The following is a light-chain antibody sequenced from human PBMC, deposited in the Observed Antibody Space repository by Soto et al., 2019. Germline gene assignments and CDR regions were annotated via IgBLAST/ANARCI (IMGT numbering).Light chain of an antibody. CDR1: SSDVGYSNY. CDR2: DVS. Sequence: QSALTQPASVSGSPGQSIAISCTGTSSDVGYSNYVSWYQQLPGKAPKLMIYDVSDRPSGVSNRFSGSKSGSTASLTISGRQAEDEADYYCSSYTSSSLYVFGTGTKLTVL. J-gene: IGLJ1*01. CDR3: SSYTSSSLYV. V-gene: IGLV2-14*01.